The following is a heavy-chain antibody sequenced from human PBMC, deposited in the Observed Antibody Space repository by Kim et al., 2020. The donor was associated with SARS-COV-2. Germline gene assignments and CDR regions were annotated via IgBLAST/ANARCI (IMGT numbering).Heavy chain of an antibody. J-gene: IGHJ4*02. D-gene: IGHD5-18*01. Sequence: SETLSLTCNVSGDSISSGGYYRSWIRQHPGKGLEWIGYIYNSGTTYYNPSLKSRLTISIDTSKNQFSLDLASLTAADTAVYYCARDRDGYGYYFDQWGQGTLVTVSS. CDR1: GDSISSGGYY. V-gene: IGHV4-31*03. CDR2: IYNSGTT. CDR3: ARDRDGYGYYFDQ.